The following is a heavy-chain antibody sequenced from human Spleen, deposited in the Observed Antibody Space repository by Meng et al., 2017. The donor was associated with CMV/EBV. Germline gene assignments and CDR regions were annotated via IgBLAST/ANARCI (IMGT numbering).Heavy chain of an antibody. Sequence: GESLKISCATSGFTFRNYAMSWVRQAPGKGLEWVSSISGSGSNTYYTDSVKGRFTISRDNSKNMLYLQMNSLRAEDTAVYYCAKDHSKGFGELRLDPWGQGTLVTVSS. J-gene: IGHJ5*02. D-gene: IGHD3-10*01. CDR3: AKDHSKGFGELRLDP. CDR1: GFTFRNYA. CDR2: ISGSGSNT. V-gene: IGHV3-23*01.